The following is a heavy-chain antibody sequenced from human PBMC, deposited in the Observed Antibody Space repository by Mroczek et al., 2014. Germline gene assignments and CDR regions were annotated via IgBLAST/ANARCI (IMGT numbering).Heavy chain of an antibody. CDR1: GGSISSGGYY. J-gene: IGHJ6*03. CDR2: IYYSGST. V-gene: IGHV4-31*03. D-gene: IGHD2-2*02. CDR3: ARLSYCSSTSCYTDRSTQAGWLYYMDV. Sequence: QLQGVGAQGLVKPSQTLSLTCTVSGGSISSGGYYWSWIRQXPGKGLEWIGYIYYSGSTYCNPSLKSRVTISVDTSKNQFSLKLSSVTAADTAVYYCARLSYCSSTSCYTDRSTQAGWLYYMDVWGKGTTVTVSS.